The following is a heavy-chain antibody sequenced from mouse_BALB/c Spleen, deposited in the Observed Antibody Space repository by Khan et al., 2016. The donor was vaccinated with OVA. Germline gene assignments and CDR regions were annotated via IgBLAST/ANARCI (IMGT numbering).Heavy chain of an antibody. CDR1: GFSLTGYG. CDR3: ASAYYANYRETMDY. D-gene: IGHD2-10*01. CDR2: IWGDGST. Sequence: QVQLKESGPGLVAPSQSLSITCTVSGFSLTGYGVNWVRQPPGKGLEWLGMIWGDGSTDYNSALKSRLSIRKDNSKSQVSLKMNSLQIDDTARYYCASAYYANYRETMDYWGQGTSVTVSS. J-gene: IGHJ4*01. V-gene: IGHV2-6-7*01.